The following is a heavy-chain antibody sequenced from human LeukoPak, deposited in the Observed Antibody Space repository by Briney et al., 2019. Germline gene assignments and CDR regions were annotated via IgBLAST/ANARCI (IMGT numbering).Heavy chain of an antibody. Sequence: QPSETLSLTCTVSGGSISSSSYYWGWIRQPPGKGLEWIGSIYYSGSTYYNPSLKSRVTISVDTSKNQFSLKLSSVTAADTAVYYCARETSQKGAHYMDVWGKGTTDTISS. CDR3: ARETSQKGAHYMDV. D-gene: IGHD3-16*01. J-gene: IGHJ6*03. CDR2: IYYSGST. CDR1: GGSISSSSYY. V-gene: IGHV4-39*07.